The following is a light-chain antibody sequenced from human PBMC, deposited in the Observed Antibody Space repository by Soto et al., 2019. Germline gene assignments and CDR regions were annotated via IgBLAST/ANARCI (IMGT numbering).Light chain of an antibody. CDR3: QQYSNWPPWT. J-gene: IGKJ1*01. CDR1: QSVNKY. CDR2: DAS. V-gene: IGKV3-11*01. Sequence: EIVLAQSPATLSFSRVESATLYFSSSQSVNKYLVWYQQKPGQAPRLLISDASYRATGIPARFSGSGSGTEFTLTISSLQSEDFAAYYCQQYSNWPPWTFGQGTKVDIK.